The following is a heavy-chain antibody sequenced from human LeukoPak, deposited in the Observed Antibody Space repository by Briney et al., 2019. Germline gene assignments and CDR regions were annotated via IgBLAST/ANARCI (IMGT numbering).Heavy chain of an antibody. V-gene: IGHV4-4*07. CDR3: ARAQRHHMTGRTGWFDP. J-gene: IGHJ5*02. CDR1: GGSISSYY. CDR2: IYTSGST. D-gene: IGHD1/OR15-1a*01. Sequence: SETLSLTCTVSGGSISSYYWSWIRQPAGKALEGIGRIYTSGSTNYNPSLKSRVTISVDKSKYQFSLKLSSVAAADTAVYYCARAQRHHMTGRTGWFDPWGQGTLVTVSS.